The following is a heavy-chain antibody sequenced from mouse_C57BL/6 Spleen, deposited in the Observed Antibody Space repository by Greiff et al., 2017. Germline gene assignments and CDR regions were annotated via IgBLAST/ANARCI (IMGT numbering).Heavy chain of an antibody. J-gene: IGHJ3*01. Sequence: EVQRVESGAELVRPGASVKLSCTASGFNIKDDYMHWVKQRPEQGLEWIGWIDPENGDTEYASKFQGKATITADTSSNTAYLQLSSLTSEDTAVYYCTELGRRFAYWGQGTLVTVSA. CDR3: TELGRRFAY. D-gene: IGHD4-1*01. V-gene: IGHV14-4*01. CDR1: GFNIKDDY. CDR2: IDPENGDT.